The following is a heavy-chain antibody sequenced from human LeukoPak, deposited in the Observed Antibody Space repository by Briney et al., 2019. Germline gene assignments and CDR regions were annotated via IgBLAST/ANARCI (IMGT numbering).Heavy chain of an antibody. D-gene: IGHD1-26*01. J-gene: IGHJ4*02. CDR2: IYNDGSA. CDR3: ARDRPNGSYLEFDY. CDR1: GFSVSDNY. Sequence: GGSLRLSCAASGFSVSDNYMSWVRQAPGKRPEWVSLIYNDGSAAYADSVKGRFTISKDNSRNTLYLQMNSLRAEDTAVYYCARDRPNGSYLEFDYWGQGTLVTVSS. V-gene: IGHV3-66*01.